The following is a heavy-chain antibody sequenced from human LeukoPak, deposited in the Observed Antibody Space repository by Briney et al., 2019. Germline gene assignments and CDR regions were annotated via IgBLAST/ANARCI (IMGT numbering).Heavy chain of an antibody. V-gene: IGHV3-13*01. CDR1: GFTFSSYD. CDR2: IGTAGDS. J-gene: IGHJ4*02. CDR3: VRGGSSGYWSLTDFDY. Sequence: GGSLRLSCAASGFTFSSYDMHWVRQAAGKGLEWVSVIGTAGDSYYPGSVKGRFTISRENAKYSFYLQMNSLRAGDTAVYYCVRGGSSGYWSLTDFDYWGQGTLVTVSS. D-gene: IGHD3-22*01.